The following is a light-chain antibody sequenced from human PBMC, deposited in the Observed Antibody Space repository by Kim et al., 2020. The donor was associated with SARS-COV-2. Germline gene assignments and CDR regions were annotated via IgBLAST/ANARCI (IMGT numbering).Light chain of an antibody. V-gene: IGLV1-44*01. CDR1: SSNIGSRI. CDR2: SNN. J-gene: IGLJ1*01. Sequence: QSLTISCSGSSSNIGSRIVNWYQQLPGTAPKLLIYSNNQRPSGVPDRFSGSKSGTSGSLAISGLQSEDEADYYCAAWDGSLNGYVFGTGTKVTVL. CDR3: AAWDGSLNGYV.